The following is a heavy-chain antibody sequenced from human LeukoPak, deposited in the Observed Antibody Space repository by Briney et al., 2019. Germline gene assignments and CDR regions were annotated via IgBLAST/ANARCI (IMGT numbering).Heavy chain of an antibody. Sequence: GGSLRLSCAASGLTFTDFWMNWVRLAPGRGLEWLANINPYGTEKYYVDSVKGRFAISRDNAKNEVYLEMNSLRAEDTGVYYCSGRDSSRSPRAYWGQGALVRVSS. CDR2: INPYGTEK. CDR1: GLTFTDFW. J-gene: IGHJ4*02. V-gene: IGHV3-7*01. D-gene: IGHD2-2*01. CDR3: SGRDSSRSPRAY.